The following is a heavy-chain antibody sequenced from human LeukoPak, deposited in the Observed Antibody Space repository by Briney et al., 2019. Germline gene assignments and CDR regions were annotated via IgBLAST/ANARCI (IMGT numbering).Heavy chain of an antibody. CDR3: ARHARRDGYNLHAFDI. J-gene: IGHJ3*02. CDR1: GGSISSYY. Sequence: SETLSLTCTVSGGSISSYYWSWIRQPPGKGLEWIGYTYYNGSTNYNPSLKSRVTISVDTSKNQFSLKLSSVTAADTAVYYCARHARRDGYNLHAFDIWGQGTMVTVSS. V-gene: IGHV4-59*08. CDR2: TYYNGST. D-gene: IGHD5-24*01.